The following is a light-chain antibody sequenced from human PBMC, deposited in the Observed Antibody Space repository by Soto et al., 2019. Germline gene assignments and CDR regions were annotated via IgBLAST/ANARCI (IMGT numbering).Light chain of an antibody. V-gene: IGLV2-8*01. Sequence: QSVLTQPPSVSGSPGQSVTISCSGTIDDVTAYYRVSWYQQTPGTAPKLMIYEVSKRPSGVPDRFSGSKSGNTASLTVSGLQAEDEADYYCSSYAGSNNLVFAGGTKLTVL. CDR1: IDDVTAYYR. CDR2: EVS. CDR3: SSYAGSNNLV. J-gene: IGLJ3*02.